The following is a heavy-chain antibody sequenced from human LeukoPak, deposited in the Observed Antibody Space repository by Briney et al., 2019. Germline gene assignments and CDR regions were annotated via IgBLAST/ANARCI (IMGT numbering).Heavy chain of an antibody. D-gene: IGHD6-13*01. CDR3: TKRVKYASTWDHFAD. CDR2: IKPDGSEK. CDR1: GFTFSNYW. J-gene: IGHJ4*02. Sequence: PGGSLRLSCAASGFTFSNYWMNWVRQAPGKGLEWVANIKPDGSEKYYVDSVKGRFTISRDNAKNSLYLQMNSLRAEDTAVYYCTKRVKYASTWDHFADWGQGTLVTVSS. V-gene: IGHV3-7*01.